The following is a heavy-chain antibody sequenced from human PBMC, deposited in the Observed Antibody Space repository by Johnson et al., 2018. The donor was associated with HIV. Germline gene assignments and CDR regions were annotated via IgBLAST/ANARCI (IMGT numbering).Heavy chain of an antibody. CDR3: ASYVDDPGHVSMIPGGAFDV. D-gene: IGHD3-22*01. CDR2: INWTGGST. CDR1: GFTFDDYG. J-gene: IGHJ3*01. V-gene: IGHV3-20*04. Sequence: VQLVESGGDVVRPGGSLRLFCAASGFTFDDYGMSWVRQAPGKGLEWVSGINWTGGSTGYADSVKGRFTISRDNAKNSLYLQMKSLRAEDTAMYYCASYVDDPGHVSMIPGGAFDVWGQGTMVTVSS.